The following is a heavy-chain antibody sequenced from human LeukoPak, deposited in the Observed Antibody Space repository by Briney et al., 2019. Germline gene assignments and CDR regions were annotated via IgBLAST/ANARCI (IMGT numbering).Heavy chain of an antibody. CDR2: INHSGST. CDR1: GYSISSGYY. J-gene: IGHJ4*02. V-gene: IGHV4-34*01. D-gene: IGHD3-9*01. Sequence: PSETLSLTCAVSGYSISSGYYWSWIRQPPGKGLEWIGEINHSGSTNYNPSLKSRVTISVDTSKNQFSLKLSSVTAADTAVYYCARGRPYYDILTGYYKGYFDYWGQGTLVTVSS. CDR3: ARGRPYYDILTGYYKGYFDY.